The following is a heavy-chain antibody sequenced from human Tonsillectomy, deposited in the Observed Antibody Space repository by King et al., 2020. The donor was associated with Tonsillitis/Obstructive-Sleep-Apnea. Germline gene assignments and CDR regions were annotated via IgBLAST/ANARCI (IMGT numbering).Heavy chain of an antibody. Sequence: VQLVQSGGGLVQPGGSLRLSCAASGFTFSSYAMSWVRQAPGKGLEWVSAISGSGGSTYYADSVKGRFTISRDNSKNTLYLQMNSLRAEDTAVYYCAKVGVATDENFEYYFDYWGQGTLVTVSS. J-gene: IGHJ4*02. V-gene: IGHV3-23*04. CDR3: AKVGVATDENFEYYFDY. D-gene: IGHD5-12*01. CDR2: ISGSGGST. CDR1: GFTFSSYA.